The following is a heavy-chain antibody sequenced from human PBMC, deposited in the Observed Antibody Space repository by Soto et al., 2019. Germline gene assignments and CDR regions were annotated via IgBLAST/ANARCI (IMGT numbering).Heavy chain of an antibody. D-gene: IGHD6-13*01. V-gene: IGHV1-2*04. Sequence: ASVKVACKASGGTFSSYAISWVRQAPGQGLEWMGWINPNSGGTNYAQKFQGWVTMTRDTSISTAYMELSRLRSDDTAVYYCAREKAAGTLRYYYYGMDVWGQGTTVTVSS. CDR2: INPNSGGT. CDR1: GGTFSSYA. CDR3: AREKAAGTLRYYYYGMDV. J-gene: IGHJ6*02.